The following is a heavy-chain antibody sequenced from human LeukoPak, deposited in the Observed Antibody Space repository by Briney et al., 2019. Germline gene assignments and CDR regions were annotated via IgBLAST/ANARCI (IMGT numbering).Heavy chain of an antibody. CDR2: ILGSGGST. Sequence: GGSLRLSCAASGFTFSTYVMTWVRQAPGKGLEWVSAILGSGGSTYYTDSVKGRFTISRDNSKNTLYLQVNSLRAEDTAVYYCATTPGAYYYYHMDVWGQGTLVTVSS. J-gene: IGHJ6*02. CDR1: GFTFSTYV. V-gene: IGHV3-23*01. CDR3: ATTPGAYYYYHMDV. D-gene: IGHD3-10*01.